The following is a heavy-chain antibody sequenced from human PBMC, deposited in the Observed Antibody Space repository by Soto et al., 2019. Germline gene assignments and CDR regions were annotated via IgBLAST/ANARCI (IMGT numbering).Heavy chain of an antibody. J-gene: IGHJ6*02. CDR3: ARDYNWNYGYYYYGMDV. V-gene: IGHV4-4*07. Sequence: SETLSLTCTVSGGAISSYDWSWIRQPAGKGLEWIGRIYTSGSTNYNPSLKSRVTMSVDTSKNQFSLKLSSVTAADTAVYYCARDYNWNYGYYYYGMDVWGQGTTVTVSS. D-gene: IGHD1-7*01. CDR1: GGAISSYD. CDR2: IYTSGST.